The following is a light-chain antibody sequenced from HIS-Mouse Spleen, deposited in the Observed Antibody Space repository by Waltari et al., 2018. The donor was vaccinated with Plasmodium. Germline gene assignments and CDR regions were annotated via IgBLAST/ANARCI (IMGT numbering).Light chain of an antibody. J-gene: IGLJ3*02. V-gene: IGLV3-10*01. CDR3: YSTDSSGNHRV. CDR2: EDS. CDR1: ALPKKY. Sequence: SYELTQPPSVSVSPGQTARITCPGDALPKKYDYCYNQKSGQAPVMVIYEDSKRPSGIPERFSGSSSGTMATLTISGAQVEDEADYYCYSTDSSGNHRVFGGGTKLTVL.